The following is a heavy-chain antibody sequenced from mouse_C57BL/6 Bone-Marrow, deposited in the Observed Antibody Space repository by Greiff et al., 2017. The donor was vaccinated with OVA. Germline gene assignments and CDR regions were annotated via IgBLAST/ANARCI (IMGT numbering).Heavy chain of an antibody. CDR3: TTFRDGYYYFDY. V-gene: IGHV14-4*01. Sequence: EVQLQQSGAELVRPGASVKLSCTASGFNIKDDYMHWVKQRPEQGLEWIGWIDPENGDTEYASKFQGKATITADTSSNTAYLQLSSLTSEDTAVYYCTTFRDGYYYFDYWGQGTTLTVSS. CDR2: IDPENGDT. CDR1: GFNIKDDY. J-gene: IGHJ2*01. D-gene: IGHD2-3*01.